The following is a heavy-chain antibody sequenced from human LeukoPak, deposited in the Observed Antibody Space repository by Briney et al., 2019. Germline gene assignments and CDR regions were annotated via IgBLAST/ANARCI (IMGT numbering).Heavy chain of an antibody. Sequence: GGSLRLSCAASGFTFSSYAMHWVRQAPGKGLEWVAVISYDGSNKYYADSVKGRFTISRDNSKNTLYLQMNSLRAEDTAVYYCARTSWSNYYFDYWGQGTLVTVSS. V-gene: IGHV3-30-3*01. CDR2: ISYDGSNK. D-gene: IGHD3-10*01. CDR1: GFTFSSYA. J-gene: IGHJ4*02. CDR3: ARTSWSNYYFDY.